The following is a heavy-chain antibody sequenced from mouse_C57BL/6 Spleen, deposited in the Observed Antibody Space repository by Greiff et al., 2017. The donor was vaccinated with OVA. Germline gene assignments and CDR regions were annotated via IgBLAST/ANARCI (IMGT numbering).Heavy chain of an antibody. Sequence: EVKLMESGGGLVQPGGSLKLSCAASGFTFSDYYMYWVRQTPEKRLEWVAYISNGGGSTYYPDTVKGRFTISRDNAKNTLYLQMSRLKSEDTAMYYCARQKGNDYAMDYWGQGTSVTVSS. V-gene: IGHV5-12*01. J-gene: IGHJ4*01. D-gene: IGHD2-1*01. CDR1: GFTFSDYY. CDR2: ISNGGGST. CDR3: ARQKGNDYAMDY.